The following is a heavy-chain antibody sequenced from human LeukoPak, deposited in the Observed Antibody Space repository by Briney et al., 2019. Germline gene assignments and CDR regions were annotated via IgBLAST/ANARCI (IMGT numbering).Heavy chain of an antibody. CDR2: INPNSGGT. CDR3: AREGYYDSSGYYANDAFDI. D-gene: IGHD3-22*01. J-gene: IGHJ3*02. V-gene: IGHV1-2*02. CDR1: GYTFTGYY. Sequence: ASVKVSCKASGYTFTGYYMHWVRRAPGQGLEWMGWINPNSGGTNYAQKFQGRVTMTRDTSISTAYMELSRLRSDDTAVYYCAREGYYDSSGYYANDAFDIWGQGTMVTVSS.